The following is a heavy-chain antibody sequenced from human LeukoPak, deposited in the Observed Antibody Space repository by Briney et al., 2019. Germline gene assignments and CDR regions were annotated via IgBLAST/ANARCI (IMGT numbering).Heavy chain of an antibody. CDR1: GGSFSGYY. CDR3: ARKLKYYYGMDV. CDR2: INHSGST. J-gene: IGHJ6*02. D-gene: IGHD4-23*01. V-gene: IGHV4-34*01. Sequence: SETLSLTCAVYGGSFSGYYWSWIRQPPGKGLEWIGEINHSGSTNYNPSLKSQVTISVDTSKNQFSLKLSSVTAADTAVYYCARKLKYYYGMDVWGQGTTVTVSS.